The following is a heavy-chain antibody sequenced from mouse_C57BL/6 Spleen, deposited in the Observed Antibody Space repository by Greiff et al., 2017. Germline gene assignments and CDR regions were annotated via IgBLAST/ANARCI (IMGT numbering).Heavy chain of an antibody. V-gene: IGHV7-3*01. CDR2: IRNKANGYTT. CDR3: ARRYRYYAMDY. CDR1: GFTFTDYY. Sequence: DVMLVESGGGLVQPGGSLSLSCAASGFTFTDYYMSWVRQPPGKALEWLGFIRNKANGYTTEYSASVKGRFTISRDNSQSILYLQMNALRAEDSATYYCARRYRYYAMDYWGQGTSVTVSS. J-gene: IGHJ4*01.